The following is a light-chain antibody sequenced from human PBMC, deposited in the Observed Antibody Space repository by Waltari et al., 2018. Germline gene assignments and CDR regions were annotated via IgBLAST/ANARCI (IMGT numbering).Light chain of an antibody. J-gene: IGKJ1*01. V-gene: IGKV3-11*01. CDR2: DAS. Sequence: EIVLTQSPVTLSLSPGERATLSCRASQSVSTSLAWYQHRPGQAPSLLIYDASTRATGIPARFSGSGSGTDFTLTISSLEPEDFAVYYCQRRSNSPPWTFGQGTTVEVK. CDR1: QSVSTS. CDR3: QRRSNSPPWT.